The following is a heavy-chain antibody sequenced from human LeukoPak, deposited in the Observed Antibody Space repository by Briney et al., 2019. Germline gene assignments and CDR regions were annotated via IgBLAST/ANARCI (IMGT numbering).Heavy chain of an antibody. D-gene: IGHD7-27*01. J-gene: IGHJ4*02. Sequence: GGSLRLSCAASGFTFSDYYMSWIRQAPGKGLEWVSSISSSSSYIYYADSVKGRFTISRDNAKNSLYLQMNSLRAEDTAVYYCARDLNWDYYFDYWGQGTLVTVSS. CDR1: GFTFSDYY. V-gene: IGHV3-11*05. CDR2: ISSSSSYI. CDR3: ARDLNWDYYFDY.